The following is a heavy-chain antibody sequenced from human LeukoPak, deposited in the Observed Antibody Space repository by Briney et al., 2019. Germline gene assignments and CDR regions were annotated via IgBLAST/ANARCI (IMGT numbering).Heavy chain of an antibody. J-gene: IGHJ4*02. CDR3: ARTADDSSGFIFDY. CDR1: GGSISSYY. V-gene: IGHV4-59*01. D-gene: IGHD3-22*01. CDR2: IYYSGST. Sequence: PSETLSLTCTVSGGSISSYYWSWIRQPPGKGLEWIGYIYYSGSTNYNPSLKSRVTISVDTSKNQFSLKLSSVTAADTAVYYCARTADDSSGFIFDYWGQGTLVTVSS.